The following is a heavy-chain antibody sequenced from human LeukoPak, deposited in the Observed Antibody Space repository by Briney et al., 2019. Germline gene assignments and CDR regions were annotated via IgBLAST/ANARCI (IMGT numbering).Heavy chain of an antibody. Sequence: GGSLRLSCAASGFIFSSYWMNWVRQAPGKGLEWVANINQDGSAKYYVDSVKGRFTFSRDNAMNSLFLQMNSLRAEDTAVYYCARDVHGGAFDYWGQGTLVTVSS. CDR3: ARDVHGGAFDY. J-gene: IGHJ4*02. D-gene: IGHD4-23*01. V-gene: IGHV3-7*01. CDR2: INQDGSAK. CDR1: GFIFSSYW.